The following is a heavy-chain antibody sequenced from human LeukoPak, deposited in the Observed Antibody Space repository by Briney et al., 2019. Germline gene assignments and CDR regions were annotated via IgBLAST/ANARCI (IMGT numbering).Heavy chain of an antibody. CDR2: ISYDGSNK. D-gene: IGHD3-10*01. CDR1: GFTFSSYA. J-gene: IGHJ6*02. CDR3: ARDIIRITMVRGVIITLYYCGMDV. V-gene: IGHV3-30*04. Sequence: GRSLRLSCAASGFTFSSYAMHWVRQAPGKGLEWVAVISYDGSNKYYADSVKGRFTISRDNSKNTLYLQMNSLRAEDTAVYYCARDIIRITMVRGVIITLYYCGMDVWGQGTTVTVSS.